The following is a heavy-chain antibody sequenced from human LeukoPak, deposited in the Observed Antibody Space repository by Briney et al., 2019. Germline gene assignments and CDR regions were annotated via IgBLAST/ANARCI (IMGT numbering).Heavy chain of an antibody. J-gene: IGHJ5*02. CDR3: ARHVGIRGYSYGNNWFDP. D-gene: IGHD5-18*01. V-gene: IGHV4-39*01. CDR2: IYYSGST. Sequence: SETLSLTCTVSGGSIGSSSNYWGWIRQPPGKGLEWIGSIYYSGSTYYNPSLKSRVTISVDTSKNQFSLKLSSVTAADTAVYYCARHVGIRGYSYGNNWFDPWGQGTLVTVSS. CDR1: GGSIGSSSNY.